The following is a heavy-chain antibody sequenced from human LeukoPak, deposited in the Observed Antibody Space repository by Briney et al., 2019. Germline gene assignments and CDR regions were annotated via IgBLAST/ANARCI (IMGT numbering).Heavy chain of an antibody. D-gene: IGHD2-15*01. J-gene: IGHJ5*02. CDR2: IIPILGIA. CDR3: ASSTVVAATLDP. V-gene: IGHV1-69*04. CDR1: GGTFSSYA. Sequence: SVKVSCKASGGTFSSYAISWVQQAPGQGLEWMGRIIPILGIANYAQKFQGRVTITADKSTSTAYMELSSLRSEDTAVYYCASSTVVAATLDPWGQGTLVTVSS.